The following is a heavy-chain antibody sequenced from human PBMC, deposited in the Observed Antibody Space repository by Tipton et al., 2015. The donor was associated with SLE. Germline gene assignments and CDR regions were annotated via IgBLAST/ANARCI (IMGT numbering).Heavy chain of an antibody. J-gene: IGHJ3*02. Sequence: TLSLTCSVSGGSISTSSYYWGWIRQPPGKGLEWIGSIYYSGSTYYNPSLKSRVTISVDTSKNQFSLKLTSVTAADTAVYYCARGFGYSSSPLGRVAFGIWGQGTMVTVSS. CDR1: GGSISTSSYY. D-gene: IGHD6-13*01. CDR3: ARGFGYSSSPLGRVAFGI. CDR2: IYYSGST. V-gene: IGHV4-39*01.